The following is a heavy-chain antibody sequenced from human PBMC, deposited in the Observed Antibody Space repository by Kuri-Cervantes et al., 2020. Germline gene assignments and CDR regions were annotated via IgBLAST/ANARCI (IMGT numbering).Heavy chain of an antibody. Sequence: LSLTCAASGFTFSDYYMSWIRQAPGKGLEWVSTLSGSGGTTYYADSVKGRFTISRDNSKNTLYLQMNSLRAEDTAVYFCARYCSSTSCSLRYGMDVWGQGTTVTVSS. V-gene: IGHV3-23*01. D-gene: IGHD2-2*01. CDR3: ARYCSSTSCSLRYGMDV. J-gene: IGHJ6*02. CDR2: LSGSGGTT. CDR1: GFTFSDYY.